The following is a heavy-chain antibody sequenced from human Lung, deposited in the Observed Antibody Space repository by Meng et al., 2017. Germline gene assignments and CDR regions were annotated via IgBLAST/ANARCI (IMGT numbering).Heavy chain of an antibody. V-gene: IGHV4-34*01. CDR1: SGSVSDYY. CDR2: INHSGNT. Sequence: QQQRGGAGHLQPSETLSLTCVVSSGSVSDYYWSWIRQPPGKGLEWIGKINHSGNTNYNPSLESRATISVDTSQNNLSLKLSSVTAADSAVYYCARGPTTMAHDFDYWGQGTLVTVSS. CDR3: ARGPTTMAHDFDY. J-gene: IGHJ4*02. D-gene: IGHD4-11*01.